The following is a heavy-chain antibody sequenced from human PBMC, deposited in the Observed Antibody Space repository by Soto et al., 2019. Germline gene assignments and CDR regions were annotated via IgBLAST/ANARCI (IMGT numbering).Heavy chain of an antibody. D-gene: IGHD6-19*01. CDR2: ISYDGSNK. CDR3: AKEEPGYSSGWPGVDY. Sequence: QVQLVESGGGVVQPGRSLRLSCAASGFTFSSYGMHWVRQAPGKGLEWVAVISYDGSNKYYADSVKGRFTISRDNSKNTLYLQMNSLRAEDTAVYYCAKEEPGYSSGWPGVDYWGQGTRVTVSS. CDR1: GFTFSSYG. J-gene: IGHJ4*02. V-gene: IGHV3-30*18.